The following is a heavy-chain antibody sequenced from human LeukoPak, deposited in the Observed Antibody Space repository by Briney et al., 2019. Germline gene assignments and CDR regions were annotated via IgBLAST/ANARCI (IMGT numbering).Heavy chain of an antibody. D-gene: IGHD2-15*01. CDR2: IYYSGST. CDR1: GGSISSYY. Sequence: SETLSLTCTVSGGSISSYYWSWIRQPPGKELEWIGYIYYSGSTNYNPSLKSRVTISVDTSKNQFSLKLSSVTAADTAVYYCARLVVVAALDIWGQGTMVTVSS. J-gene: IGHJ3*02. CDR3: ARLVVVAALDI. V-gene: IGHV4-59*01.